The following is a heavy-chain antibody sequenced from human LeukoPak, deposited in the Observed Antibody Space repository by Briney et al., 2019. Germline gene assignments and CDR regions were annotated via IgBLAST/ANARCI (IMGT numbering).Heavy chain of an antibody. J-gene: IGHJ4*02. V-gene: IGHV1-18*01. CDR3: ARDIATVVHQD. CDR1: GYTFTRYG. CDR2: VSGYNGNT. D-gene: IGHD2-15*01. Sequence: GASVKVSCKTSGYTFTRYGVSWVGQAPGQGLEGMGWVSGYNGNTNYVQRFQGRVTMTTDTSTTTAYMELRNLRSDDTAVYYCARDIATVVHQDWGQGTLVTVSS.